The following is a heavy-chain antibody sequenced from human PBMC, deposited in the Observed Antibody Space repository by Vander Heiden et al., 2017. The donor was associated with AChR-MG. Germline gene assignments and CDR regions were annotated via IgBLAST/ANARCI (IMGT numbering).Heavy chain of an antibody. J-gene: IGHJ4*02. D-gene: IGHD5-18*01. V-gene: IGHV4-34*01. CDR3: ARGRRWLQRSIDY. CDR1: RRSFSGYY. CDR2: ITHSGST. Sequence: QVQLQPCGPGLLKPSATLSLPCAVYRRSFSGYYWTWIRQTPGKGLEWIGEITHSGSTNYNPSLESRVTISVDTSKNQFSLKLSSVTAADTAVYYWARGRRWLQRSIDYWGQGTLVTVSS.